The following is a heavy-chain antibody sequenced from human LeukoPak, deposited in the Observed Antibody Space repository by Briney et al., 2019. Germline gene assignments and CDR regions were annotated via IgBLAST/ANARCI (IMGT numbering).Heavy chain of an antibody. V-gene: IGHV1-69*04. Sequence: ALVQVSCKASGGTFSSYAISWVRQAPGEGLEWMGRIIPILGIANYAQKFQGRVTITADKSTSTAYMELSSLRSEDTAVYYCARDLWYQLLVNPHQLDYWGQGTLVTVSS. CDR3: ARDLWYQLLVNPHQLDY. CDR1: GGTFSSYA. D-gene: IGHD2-2*01. CDR2: IIPILGIA. J-gene: IGHJ4*02.